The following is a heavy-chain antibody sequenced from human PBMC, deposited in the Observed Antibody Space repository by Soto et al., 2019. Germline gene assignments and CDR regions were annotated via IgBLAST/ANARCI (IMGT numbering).Heavy chain of an antibody. J-gene: IGHJ4*02. D-gene: IGHD1-26*01. CDR1: GNTFSYRY. CDR2: ITPFSGDV. CDR3: ASGGAGSGPFTWELPDH. V-gene: IGHV1-45*02. Sequence: QMQLVQSGAEVKKTGSSVTVSCKALGNTFSYRYLHWVRQAPGQALEWMGWITPFSGDVHYAQKFHERVTLTMDRSINTAYMRMSSLRSEDTAIYFCASGGAGSGPFTWELPDHWGQGTLVTVSS.